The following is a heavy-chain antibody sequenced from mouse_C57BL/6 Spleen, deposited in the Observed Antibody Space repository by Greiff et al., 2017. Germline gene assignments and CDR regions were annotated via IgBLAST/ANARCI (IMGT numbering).Heavy chain of an antibody. CDR2: INYDGSST. Sequence: EVMLVESEGGLVQPGSSMKLSCTASGLTFSDYYMAWVRQVPEKGLEWVANINYDGSSTYYLDSLKSRFIISRDNAKNILYLQMSSLKSEDTATYYCARAGYDYDGLYAMDYWGQGTSVTVSS. CDR1: GLTFSDYY. J-gene: IGHJ4*01. CDR3: ARAGYDYDGLYAMDY. D-gene: IGHD2-4*01. V-gene: IGHV5-16*01.